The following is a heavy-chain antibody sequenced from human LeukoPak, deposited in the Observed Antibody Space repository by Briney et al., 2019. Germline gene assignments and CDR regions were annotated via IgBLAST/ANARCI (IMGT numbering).Heavy chain of an antibody. CDR2: ISGSGGST. CDR3: AKASLSRYYARDWFDP. V-gene: IGHV3-23*01. CDR1: GFTFSSYA. D-gene: IGHD3-22*01. Sequence: PGGSLRLSSAASGFTFSSYAMSWVRQAPGKGLEWVSAISGSGGSTYYADSVKGRFTISRDNSKNTLYLQMNSLRAEDTAVYYCAKASLSRYYARDWFDPWGQGTLVTVSS. J-gene: IGHJ5*02.